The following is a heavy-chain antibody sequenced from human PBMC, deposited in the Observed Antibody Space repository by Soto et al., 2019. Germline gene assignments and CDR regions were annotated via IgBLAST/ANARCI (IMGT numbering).Heavy chain of an antibody. D-gene: IGHD3-16*01. V-gene: IGHV4-31*03. CDR3: ARVGGEDNYFGP. CDR2: VFHSGST. Sequence: QVQLQESGPGLLKPSQTLSLTCTVSRGSINSGGYYWHWIRQHPGKGLKWIGYVFHSGSTTYNPSFRRRVPPSMDTSKNQFPLNMSSVTAADTAIYYCARVGGEDNYFGPWGQGTLVTVSS. CDR1: RGSINSGGYY. J-gene: IGHJ5*02.